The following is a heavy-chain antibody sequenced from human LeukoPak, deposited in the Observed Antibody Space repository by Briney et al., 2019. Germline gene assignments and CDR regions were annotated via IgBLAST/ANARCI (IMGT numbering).Heavy chain of an antibody. CDR3: ARDSAMVRGVIRAFDI. CDR2: IKQDGSEK. D-gene: IGHD3-10*01. Sequence: TGGSLRLSCAASGFTFSSYWMSWVRQAPGKGLEWVANIKQDGSEKYYVDSVKGRFTISRDNAKNSLYLQMNSLRAEDTAVYYCARDSAMVRGVIRAFDIWGQGTMVTVSS. V-gene: IGHV3-7*01. J-gene: IGHJ3*02. CDR1: GFTFSSYW.